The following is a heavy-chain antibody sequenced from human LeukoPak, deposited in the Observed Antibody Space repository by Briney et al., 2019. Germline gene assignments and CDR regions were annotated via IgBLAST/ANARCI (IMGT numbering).Heavy chain of an antibody. J-gene: IGHJ4*02. CDR3: AKGGPQLYYDSSGYYFLDY. D-gene: IGHD3-22*01. V-gene: IGHV3-23*01. CDR1: GFPFSTYA. CDR2: LNGSGGGT. Sequence: GSLRLSFAASGFPFSTYAMSWVRPAPGKGLEWVSALNGSGGGTYHSDSVKGRFTMSRDNSKNTLYPQMNSLRAEDTAVYYCAKGGPQLYYDSSGYYFLDYWGQGTLVTVSS.